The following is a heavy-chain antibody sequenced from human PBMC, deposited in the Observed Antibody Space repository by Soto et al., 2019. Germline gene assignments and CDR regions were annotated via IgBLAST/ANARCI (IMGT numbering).Heavy chain of an antibody. Sequence: GGSLRLSCAASGFTFSNAWMNWVRQAPGKGLEWVGRIKSKTDGGTTDYAAPVKGRFTISRDDSKNTLYLQMNSLKTEDTAVYYCTTPRSKVDWSPVRQYYYYYGMDVWGQGTTVTVSS. D-gene: IGHD3-9*01. CDR2: IKSKTDGGTT. CDR1: GFTFSNAW. J-gene: IGHJ6*02. V-gene: IGHV3-15*07. CDR3: TTPRSKVDWSPVRQYYYYYGMDV.